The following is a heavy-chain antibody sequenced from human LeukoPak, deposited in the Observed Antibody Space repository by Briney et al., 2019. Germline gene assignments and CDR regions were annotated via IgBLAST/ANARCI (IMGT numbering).Heavy chain of an antibody. D-gene: IGHD3-10*01. CDR2: ISSSSRYI. CDR3: ARDRSLTGFDC. Sequence: PGGSLRLSCAASGFTFSSYSMNWVRQAPGKGLEWVSSISSSSRYIYYADSVKGRFTISRDNAKNSLYLQINGLRAEDTAVYYCARDRSLTGFDCWGQGTLVTVSS. V-gene: IGHV3-21*01. CDR1: GFTFSSYS. J-gene: IGHJ4*02.